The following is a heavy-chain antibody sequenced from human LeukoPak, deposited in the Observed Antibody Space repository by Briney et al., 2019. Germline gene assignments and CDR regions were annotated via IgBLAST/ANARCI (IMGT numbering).Heavy chain of an antibody. CDR3: ARGNPYIAAAGPFDY. V-gene: IGHV3-30-3*01. CDR2: ISYDGSNK. J-gene: IGHJ4*02. CDR1: GFTFSSYA. D-gene: IGHD6-13*01. Sequence: GRSLRLSCAASGFTFSSYAMHWVRQAPGKGLEWVAVISYDGSNKYYADSVKGRFTISRDNSKNTLYLQMNSLRAEDTAVYYCARGNPYIAAAGPFDYWGQGTLVTVSS.